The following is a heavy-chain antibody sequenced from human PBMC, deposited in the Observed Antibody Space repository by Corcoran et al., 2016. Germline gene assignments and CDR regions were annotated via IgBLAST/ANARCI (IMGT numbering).Heavy chain of an antibody. CDR2: IFSNDEK. Sequence: QVTLKESGPVLVKPTETLTLTCTVSGFSLSNARMGVSWIRQPPGKALEWLAHIFSNDEKSYSTSLKSRLTISKDTSKSQVVLTMTKMDPVDTATYYCARTRRNWNPHFDYWGQGTLVTVSS. CDR3: ARTRRNWNPHFDY. V-gene: IGHV2-26*01. CDR1: GFSLSNARMG. D-gene: IGHD1-1*01. J-gene: IGHJ4*02.